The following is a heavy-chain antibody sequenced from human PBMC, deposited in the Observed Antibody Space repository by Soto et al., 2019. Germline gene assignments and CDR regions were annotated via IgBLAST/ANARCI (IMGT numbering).Heavy chain of an antibody. CDR2: IYHSGST. Sequence: QLQLQESGSGLVKPSQTLSLTCAVSGGSISSGGYSWGWIRQPPGKGLEWIGYIYHSGSTYYKPSLQSRVSISVDTSKNQFYLRLSSVTAADTAVYYCARVGSSGWSPDYWGQGTLVTVSS. D-gene: IGHD6-19*01. V-gene: IGHV4-30-2*01. CDR1: GGSISSGGYS. CDR3: ARVGSSGWSPDY. J-gene: IGHJ4*02.